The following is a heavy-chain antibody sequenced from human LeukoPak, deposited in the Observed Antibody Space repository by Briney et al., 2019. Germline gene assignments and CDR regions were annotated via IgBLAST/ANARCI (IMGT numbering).Heavy chain of an antibody. CDR3: AREGSITIFGVMYYFDY. D-gene: IGHD3-3*01. CDR1: GYSISSGYY. Sequence: SETLSLTCTVSGYSISSGYYWSCIRQPAGKGLEWIGRIYTSGSTNYNPSLKSRVTMSVDTSKNQFSLKLSSVTVADTAVYYCAREGSITIFGVMYYFDYWGQGTLVTVSS. V-gene: IGHV4-4*07. CDR2: IYTSGST. J-gene: IGHJ4*02.